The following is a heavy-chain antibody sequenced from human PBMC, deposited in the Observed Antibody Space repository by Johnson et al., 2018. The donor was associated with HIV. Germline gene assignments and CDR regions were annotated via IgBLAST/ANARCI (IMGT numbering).Heavy chain of an antibody. V-gene: IGHV3-30*18. CDR3: AKDIEVSSGWTPHDPDDAFDI. CDR1: GFTFSSYG. CDR2: ISYDGSNK. J-gene: IGHJ3*02. D-gene: IGHD6-13*01. Sequence: QVQLVESGGGVVQPGRSLRLSCAASGFTFSSYGMHWVRQAPGKGLEWVAVISYDGSNKYYADSVKGRFTISRDNSKNTLYMQMNSLRAVDTAGYYCAKDIEVSSGWTPHDPDDAFDIWGQGTMVTVSS.